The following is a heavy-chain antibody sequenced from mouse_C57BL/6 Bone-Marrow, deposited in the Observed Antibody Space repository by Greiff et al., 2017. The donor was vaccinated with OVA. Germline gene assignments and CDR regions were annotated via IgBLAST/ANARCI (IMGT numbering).Heavy chain of an antibody. CDR1: GYTFTSYW. J-gene: IGHJ1*03. Sequence: VQLQQPGAELVKPGASVKLSCKASGYTFTSYWMHWVKQRPGQGLEWIGMIHPNSGSTNYNEKFKSKATLTVDKSSSTAYMQLSSLTSEDSAVYYCARTGYYYGSSYVYFDVWGTVTTVTVSS. CDR3: ARTGYYYGSSYVYFDV. D-gene: IGHD1-1*01. V-gene: IGHV1-64*01. CDR2: IHPNSGST.